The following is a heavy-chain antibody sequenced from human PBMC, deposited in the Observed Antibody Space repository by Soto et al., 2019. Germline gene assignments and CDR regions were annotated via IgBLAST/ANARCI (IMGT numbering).Heavy chain of an antibody. J-gene: IGHJ4*02. CDR1: GGSFSGYY. V-gene: IGHV4-34*01. CDR2: INHSGST. Sequence: PSETLSLTCAVYGGSFSGYYWSWIRQPPGKGLEWIGEINHSGSTNYNPSLKSRVTISVDTSKNQFSLRLSSVTAADTAVYYCAIGYYFDYWGQGTLVT. CDR3: AIGYYFDY.